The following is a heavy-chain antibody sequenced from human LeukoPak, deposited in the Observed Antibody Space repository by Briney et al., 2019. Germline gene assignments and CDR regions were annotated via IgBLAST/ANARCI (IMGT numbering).Heavy chain of an antibody. CDR2: ISDTGST. J-gene: IGHJ4*02. CDR1: GGSISSYY. V-gene: IGHV4-59*01. Sequence: SETLSLTCTVSGGSISSYYWSWIRQPPGKGLEWIGYISDTGSTNYNPSLKSRVTISIDTSKNQFSLKLSSVAAADTAVYYCARGYSSSWNYFDYWGQGTLVTVSS. D-gene: IGHD6-13*01. CDR3: ARGYSSSWNYFDY.